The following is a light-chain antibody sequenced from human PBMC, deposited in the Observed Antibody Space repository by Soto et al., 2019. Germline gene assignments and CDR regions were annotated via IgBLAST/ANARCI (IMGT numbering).Light chain of an antibody. CDR3: TSWTTSTTMI. CDR1: RSYIGAYNF. V-gene: IGLV2-14*03. CDR2: DVN. J-gene: IGLJ2*01. Sequence: QSVLTQPASVSGSPGQSITISCTGTRSYIGAYNFVSWYQQHPGKAPKLMLYDVNIRPSGVSNRFSGSKSGNTASLTISGLQAEDEADYYCTSWTTSTTMIFGGGTKVTVL.